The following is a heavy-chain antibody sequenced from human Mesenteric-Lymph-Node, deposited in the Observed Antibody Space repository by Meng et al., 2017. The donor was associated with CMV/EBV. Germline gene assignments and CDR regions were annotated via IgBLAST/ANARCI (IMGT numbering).Heavy chain of an antibody. J-gene: IGHJ6*02. CDR1: GYTFTSYY. Sequence: ASVKVSCKASGYTFTSYYMHWVRQAPGQGLEWMGIINPSGGSTSYAQKFHGRVTITADISTSTAYMELTSLTSEDAALYYCARVMVRGQRAYHSYPMDVWGQGTTVTVSS. CDR2: INPSGGST. D-gene: IGHD3-10*01. V-gene: IGHV1-46*01. CDR3: ARVMVRGQRAYHSYPMDV.